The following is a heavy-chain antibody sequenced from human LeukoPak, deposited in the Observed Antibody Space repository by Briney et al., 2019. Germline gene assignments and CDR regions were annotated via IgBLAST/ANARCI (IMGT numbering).Heavy chain of an antibody. CDR1: GGSVSSGTYY. CDR3: ARETGALAELRFGVDD. V-gene: IGHV4-61*01. J-gene: IGHJ4*02. D-gene: IGHD7-27*01. Sequence: SETLSLTCTVSGGSVSSGTYYWNWIRQPPGKGLEWIGYIFYSGSTNYNPSLKSRVTISVDTSKNQFSLKLSSVTAADTAVYYCARETGALAELRFGVDDWGQGTLVTVSS. CDR2: IFYSGST.